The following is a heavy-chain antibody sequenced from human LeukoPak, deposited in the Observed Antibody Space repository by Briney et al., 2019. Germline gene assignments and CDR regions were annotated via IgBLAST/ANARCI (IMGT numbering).Heavy chain of an antibody. Sequence: GGSLRLSRAASGFTVDSNYLSWVRQAPGKGLEWVSTIYTGGNTYYAASVKGRFTISRDFSKNTVFLHMNSLRAEDTAMYYCARGDDSGYYDYFDYWGQGALVTVSS. CDR2: IYTGGNT. CDR1: GFTVDSNY. J-gene: IGHJ4*02. D-gene: IGHD3-22*01. V-gene: IGHV3-53*01. CDR3: ARGDDSGYYDYFDY.